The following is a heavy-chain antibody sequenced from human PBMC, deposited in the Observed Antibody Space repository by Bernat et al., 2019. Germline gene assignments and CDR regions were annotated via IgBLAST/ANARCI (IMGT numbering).Heavy chain of an antibody. Sequence: QVQLVESGGGVVQPGRSLRLSCAASGFTFSSYAMHWVRQAPGKGLEWVAVISYDGSNKYYADSVKGRFTISRDNSKNTLYLQMNSLRAEDTAVYYWAGEEGGIVLMVYAQTYDYWGQGTLVTVSS. D-gene: IGHD2-8*01. CDR1: GFTFSSYA. CDR2: ISYDGSNK. V-gene: IGHV3-30-3*01. CDR3: AGEEGGIVLMVYAQTYDY. J-gene: IGHJ4*02.